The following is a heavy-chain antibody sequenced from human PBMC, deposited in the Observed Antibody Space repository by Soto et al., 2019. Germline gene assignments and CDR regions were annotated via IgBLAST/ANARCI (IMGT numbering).Heavy chain of an antibody. CDR3: ARAISGYVP. J-gene: IGHJ4*02. V-gene: IGHV1-3*01. Sequence: QAQLVQPGAEMKKPGASVKLSCKTSGINYNTYATQWVRQTPGQGLEWMGWINAGNGDTRYSQNFQGRVTPTRYPSGSTVSRDVDRLTSEATGVYYWARAISGYVPWGQGTLVTVSS. CDR1: GINYNTYA. CDR2: INAGNGDT. D-gene: IGHD5-12*01.